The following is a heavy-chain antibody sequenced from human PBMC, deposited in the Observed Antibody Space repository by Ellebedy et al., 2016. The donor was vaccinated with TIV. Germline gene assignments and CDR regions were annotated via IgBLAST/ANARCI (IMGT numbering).Heavy chain of an antibody. D-gene: IGHD2-8*01. Sequence: PGGSLRLSCAASGFTLTSHTMTRFRQAPGKGLEWVSAFSGSSTNTYYADSVRGRFTISRDNSRDTLFLQMNSLRAEDTAVYYCAKGRRMVYATGGLDSWGQGTLVTVSS. CDR2: FSGSSTNT. V-gene: IGHV3-23*01. J-gene: IGHJ4*02. CDR3: AKGRRMVYATGGLDS. CDR1: GFTLTSHT.